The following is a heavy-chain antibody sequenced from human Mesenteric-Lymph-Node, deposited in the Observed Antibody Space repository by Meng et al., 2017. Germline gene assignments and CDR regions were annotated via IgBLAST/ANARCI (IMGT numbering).Heavy chain of an antibody. CDR2: IYYSGST. CDR1: GGSVSSGSYY. Sequence: SETLSLTCTVSGGSVSSGSYYWSWIRQPPGKGLEWIGYIYYSGSTNYNPSLKSRVTISVDTSKNQFSLKLSSVTAADTAVYYCARGLGWQHQYYFDYWGQGTLVTVSS. D-gene: IGHD2-15*01. V-gene: IGHV4-61*01. CDR3: ARGLGWQHQYYFDY. J-gene: IGHJ4*02.